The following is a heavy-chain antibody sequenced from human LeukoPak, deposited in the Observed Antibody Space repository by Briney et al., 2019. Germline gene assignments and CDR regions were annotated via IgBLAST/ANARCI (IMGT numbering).Heavy chain of an antibody. CDR3: ARPGIAAAGTMDY. CDR2: MNPNSGNT. D-gene: IGHD6-13*01. Sequence: ASVKVSCKASVYTFTSYGINWVRQATGQGLEWMGWMNPNSGNTGYAQKFQGRVTMTRNTSISTAYMELSSLRSEDTAVYYWARPGIAAAGTMDYWGQGTLVTVSS. V-gene: IGHV1-8*01. CDR1: VYTFTSYG. J-gene: IGHJ4*02.